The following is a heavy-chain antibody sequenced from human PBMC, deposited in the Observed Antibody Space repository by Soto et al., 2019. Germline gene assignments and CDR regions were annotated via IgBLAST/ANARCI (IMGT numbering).Heavy chain of an antibody. CDR2: ISCDGDHK. CDR1: GFTFKNYA. Sequence: QVQRVESGGDVVQPGGSLRLSFAASGFTFKNYAIYWVRQGPGKGLEWVAVISCDGDHKYFADSAMGRFSISRDNSKNTVFLELNRLTVEATARFFCARLGSHMILNYWGQGTLVAVSS. V-gene: IGHV3-30-3*01. D-gene: IGHD3-16*01. J-gene: IGHJ4*02. CDR3: ARLGSHMILNY.